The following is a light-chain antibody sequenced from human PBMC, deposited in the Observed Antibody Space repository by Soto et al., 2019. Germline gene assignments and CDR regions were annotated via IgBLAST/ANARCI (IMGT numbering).Light chain of an antibody. J-gene: IGKJ3*01. Sequence: DIQMPQSPSSLSASVVDTVTITCQARQDITNHLNWYQHKPGKAPNLLIYDASHLETGVPSRFTANRYGTYYTLTISSLQSEDIATDYCQKYDGVPQFGPGTRVDF. CDR3: QKYDGVPQ. CDR2: DAS. CDR1: QDITNH. V-gene: IGKV1-33*01.